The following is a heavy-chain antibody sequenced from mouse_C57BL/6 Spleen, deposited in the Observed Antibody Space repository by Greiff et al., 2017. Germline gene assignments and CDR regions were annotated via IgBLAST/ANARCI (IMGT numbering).Heavy chain of an antibody. V-gene: IGHV3-6*01. CDR3: ARGAYYHSYFYY. CDR1: GYSITSGYY. CDR2: ISYDGSN. Sequence: EVHLVESGPGLVKPSQSLSLSCSVTGYSITSGYYWNWIRRFPGNKLEWMGYISYDGSNNYNPSLKNRISITRDTSKNQFFLKLNSVTTEDTATYYCARGAYYHSYFYYWGHGTTLTVAS. J-gene: IGHJ2*01. D-gene: IGHD2-10*01.